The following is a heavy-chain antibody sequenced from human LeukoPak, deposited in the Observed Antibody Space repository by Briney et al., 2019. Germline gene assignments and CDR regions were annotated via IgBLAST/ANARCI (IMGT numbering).Heavy chain of an antibody. V-gene: IGHV4-59*01. CDR2: VYYSGST. CDR3: ARADDSSGYYTRYFDL. D-gene: IGHD3-22*01. CDR1: GGSMTSYY. J-gene: IGHJ2*01. Sequence: SETLSLTCTVSGGSMTSYYWSWIRQPPGKGLEWIGYVYYSGSTNYNPSLKSRVTMSVDTSKNQFSLKLSSVTAADTAVYYCARADDSSGYYTRYFDLWGRGTLVTVSS.